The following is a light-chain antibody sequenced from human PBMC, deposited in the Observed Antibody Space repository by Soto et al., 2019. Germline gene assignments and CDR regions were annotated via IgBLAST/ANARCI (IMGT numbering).Light chain of an antibody. CDR1: QSVSSTY. Sequence: EIVLTQSPCTLSLSPGERATLSCRASQSVSSTYLAWYQQKPGQAPRLLIYGTSTRATGMSDRFSGSGSGTDFTLTISRLEPEDFAVYFCQQYGSSPPITFGQGTRLEIK. CDR2: GTS. V-gene: IGKV3-20*01. CDR3: QQYGSSPPIT. J-gene: IGKJ5*01.